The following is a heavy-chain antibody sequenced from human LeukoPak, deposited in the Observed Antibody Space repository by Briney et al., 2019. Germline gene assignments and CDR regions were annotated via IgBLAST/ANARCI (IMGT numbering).Heavy chain of an antibody. CDR1: GYTFTSYG. J-gene: IGHJ1*01. V-gene: IGHV1-2*02. CDR3: AGGIAVAGTLDYFQH. CDR2: INPNSGGT. D-gene: IGHD6-19*01. Sequence: ASVKVSCKASGYTFTSYGISWVRQAPGQGLEWMGWINPNSGGTNYAQKFQGRVTMTRDTSISTAYMELSRLRSDDTAVYYCAGGIAVAGTLDYFQHWGQGTLVTVSS.